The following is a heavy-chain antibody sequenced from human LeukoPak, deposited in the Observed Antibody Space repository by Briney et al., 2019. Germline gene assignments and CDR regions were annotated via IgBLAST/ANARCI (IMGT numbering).Heavy chain of an antibody. D-gene: IGHD5-24*01. J-gene: IGHJ4*02. CDR1: GGSISSSTYY. CDR2: LYYSGGT. CDR3: ARDEMATIGGFGY. V-gene: IGHV4-39*07. Sequence: SETLSLTCTVSGGSISSSTYYWGWIRQPPGKGLEWIGSLYYSGGTYYNPSLKSRVTISVDTSKNQFSLKLSSVTAADTAVYYCARDEMATIGGFGYWGQGTLVTVSS.